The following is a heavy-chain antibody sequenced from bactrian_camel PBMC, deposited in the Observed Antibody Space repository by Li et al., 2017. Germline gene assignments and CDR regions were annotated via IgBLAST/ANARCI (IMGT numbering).Heavy chain of an antibody. J-gene: IGHJ4*01. CDR1: GFPFSGYY. D-gene: IGHD1*01. CDR3: ASDGPTQEALCSYWASKRPREKSAS. V-gene: IGHV3-2*01. Sequence: HVQLVESGGGLVQPGGSLRLSCAVSGFPFSGYYMTWVRQAPGKGLEWVSRLDHDGSDTHYGERVKGRFTIARDNAKNTLYLQMNSLKPEDTAMYYCASDGPTQEALCSYWASKRPREKSASWGQGTQVTVS. CDR2: LDHDGSDT.